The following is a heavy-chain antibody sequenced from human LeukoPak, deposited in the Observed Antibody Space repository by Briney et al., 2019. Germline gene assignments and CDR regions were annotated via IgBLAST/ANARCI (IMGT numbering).Heavy chain of an antibody. V-gene: IGHV3-23*01. CDR3: AKAGMGVATIYYFDY. Sequence: GGSLRLSCAATGFTFSSYAMSWVRQAPGKGLEWVSAISGSGGSTYYADSVKGRFTISRDNSKNTLYLQMNSLRAEDTAVYYCAKAGMGVATIYYFDYWGQGTLVTVSS. CDR2: ISGSGGST. CDR1: GFTFSSYA. D-gene: IGHD5-12*01. J-gene: IGHJ4*02.